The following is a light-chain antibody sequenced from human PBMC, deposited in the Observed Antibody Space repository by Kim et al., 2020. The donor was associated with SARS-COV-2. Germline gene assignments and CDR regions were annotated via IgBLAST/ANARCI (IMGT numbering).Light chain of an antibody. J-gene: IGLJ2*01. CDR1: SIESKS. V-gene: IGLV3-21*04. CDR3: QVWDSSSDHRVV. Sequence: GKTASVSCGGNSIESKSVHWYQQKSGQAPVLVIYYDSDRPSGIPERFSGSNSGNTATLTISRVEAGDEDDYYCQVWDSSSDHRVVFGGGTQLTVL. CDR2: YDS.